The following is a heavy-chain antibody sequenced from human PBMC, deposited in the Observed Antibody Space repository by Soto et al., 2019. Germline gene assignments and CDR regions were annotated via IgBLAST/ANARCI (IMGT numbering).Heavy chain of an antibody. V-gene: IGHV3-66*01. CDR3: ARSYGSGILPFDS. Sequence: GGSLRLSCAASGFTVSSSYGMNWVRQAPGKGLEWVSSISDDGDSTYYADSVKGRFTISRDDSKNTLYLQMNRLRAEDTAVYYRARSYGSGILPFDSGGQGTLVT. CDR2: ISDDGDST. D-gene: IGHD3-10*01. CDR1: GFTVSSSYG. J-gene: IGHJ4*02.